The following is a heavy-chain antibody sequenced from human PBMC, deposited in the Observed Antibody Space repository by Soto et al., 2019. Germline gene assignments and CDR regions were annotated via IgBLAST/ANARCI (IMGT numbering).Heavy chain of an antibody. D-gene: IGHD6-19*01. V-gene: IGHV3-30*18. CDR1: GFTFSSYG. CDR2: ISYDGRNK. CDR3: AKRSQWLAISTDWYFDL. Sequence: QVQLVESGGGVVQPGRSLRLSCAASGFTFSSYGMHWVRQAPGKGLEWVAVISYDGRNKYYADSVKGRFTISRDNSQNTLYLQMNSLRAEDTAVYYCAKRSQWLAISTDWYFDLWGRGTLVTVS. J-gene: IGHJ2*01.